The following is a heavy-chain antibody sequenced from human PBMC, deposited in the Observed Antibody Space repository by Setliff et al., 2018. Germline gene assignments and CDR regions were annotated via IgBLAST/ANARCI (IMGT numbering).Heavy chain of an antibody. Sequence: GSLRLSCAASGFTFTSYAMRWVRQAPGKGLEWVSLMTVSGTTVYADSVRGRFTISRDNAKNSLDLQMDSLRAEDTAVYYCAKHGAYNDFLTGYNFYYDMDVWGQGTTVTVSS. CDR1: GFTFTSYA. D-gene: IGHD3-9*01. CDR3: AKHGAYNDFLTGYNFYYDMDV. V-gene: IGHV3-23*01. CDR2: MTVSGTT. J-gene: IGHJ6*02.